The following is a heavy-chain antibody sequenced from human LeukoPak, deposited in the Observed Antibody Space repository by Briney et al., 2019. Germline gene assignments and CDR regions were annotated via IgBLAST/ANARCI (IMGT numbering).Heavy chain of an antibody. CDR2: IHHSGTT. V-gene: IGHV4-59*08. J-gene: IGHJ6*02. Sequence: PSETLSLTCTVSGGSISGFHWSWIRQPPGKELEWIGYIHHSGTTNYSPSLKSRVTISVDKSKNQFSLKLTSVTAADTAVYYCAIPAARNYGMDVWGQGTTVTVSS. CDR3: AIPAARNYGMDV. D-gene: IGHD6-25*01. CDR1: GGSISGFH.